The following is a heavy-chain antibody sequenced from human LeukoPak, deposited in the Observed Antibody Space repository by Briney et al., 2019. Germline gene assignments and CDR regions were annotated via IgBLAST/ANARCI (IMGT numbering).Heavy chain of an antibody. V-gene: IGHV1-18*01. Sequence: ASVKVSCKASGYTFTSYGISWVRQAPGQGLEWMGWISAYNGNTNYAQKLQGRVTMTTDTSTSTAYMELRSLRSDDTAVYYCARVYYGSGSYHYYYYYYMDVWGKGTTVTVSS. CDR3: ARVYYGSGSYHYYYYYYMDV. J-gene: IGHJ6*03. CDR1: GYTFTSYG. D-gene: IGHD3-10*01. CDR2: ISAYNGNT.